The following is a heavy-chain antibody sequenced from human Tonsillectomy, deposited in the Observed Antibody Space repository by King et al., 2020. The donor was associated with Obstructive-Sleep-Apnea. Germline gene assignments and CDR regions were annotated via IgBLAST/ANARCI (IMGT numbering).Heavy chain of an antibody. CDR2: IYYSGST. Sequence: VQLQESGPGLVKPSETLSLTCSVSGGSINTYYWSWIRQPPGKGLELIGYIYYSGSTNYNPSLKSRVTISLDTSKNQFSLKLTPVTAADTAVYYCARALMMGWIAVAPSFDYWGQGTLVTVSS. J-gene: IGHJ4*02. CDR3: ARALMMGWIAVAPSFDY. V-gene: IGHV4-59*01. CDR1: GGSINTYY. D-gene: IGHD6-19*01.